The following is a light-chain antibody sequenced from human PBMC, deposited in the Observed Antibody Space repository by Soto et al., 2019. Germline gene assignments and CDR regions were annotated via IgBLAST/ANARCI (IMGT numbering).Light chain of an antibody. CDR2: AAS. V-gene: IGKV1-6*01. CDR3: LQDYNYPRT. CDR1: QGIRND. J-gene: IGKJ1*01. Sequence: AIQMTQSPSSLSASVGDRVTITCRASQGIRNDLGWYQQKPGKAPKLLIYAASSLQSGVPSRFSGSGSGTDWTLSISSLQPEDFATYYCLQDYNYPRTFGQGTKVEIK.